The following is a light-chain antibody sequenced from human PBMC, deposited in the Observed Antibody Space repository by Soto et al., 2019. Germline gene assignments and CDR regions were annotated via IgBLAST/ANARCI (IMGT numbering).Light chain of an antibody. V-gene: IGLV2-14*01. Sequence: QSVLTQPASVSGSPGQSITISCTGTSSDVGGYNYVSWYQQHPGKAPKLMIYEVSNRPLGVSNRFSGSKSGNTASLTISGLQAEDEADYYCISYTSSSTPYVFGTGTKLTVL. CDR3: ISYTSSSTPYV. CDR1: SSDVGGYNY. J-gene: IGLJ1*01. CDR2: EVS.